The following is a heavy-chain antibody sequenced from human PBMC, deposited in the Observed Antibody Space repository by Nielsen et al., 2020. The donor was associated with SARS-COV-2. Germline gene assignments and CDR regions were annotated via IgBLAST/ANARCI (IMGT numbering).Heavy chain of an antibody. D-gene: IGHD6-19*01. Sequence: GESLKISCAASGFTFSSYGMHWVRQAPGKGLEWVAVISYDGSNKYYADSVKGRFTISRDNSKNTLYLQMNSLRAEDTAVYYCANMASGWYYFDYWGQGTLDTVSS. CDR3: ANMASGWYYFDY. CDR2: ISYDGSNK. V-gene: IGHV3-30*18. J-gene: IGHJ4*02. CDR1: GFTFSSYG.